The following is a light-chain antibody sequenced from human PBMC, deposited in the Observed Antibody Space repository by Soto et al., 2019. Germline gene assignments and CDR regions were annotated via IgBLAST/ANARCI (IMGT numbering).Light chain of an antibody. Sequence: DIQITQSPSALSACMGDTVTXXCLASQSVSGWLAWYQQKPGEAPKIXIYDASALPRGVPSRFSGSGAGTKFTLTIASLQPDDFATYYCQQYETFSGTFGPGTKVDIK. V-gene: IGKV1-5*01. CDR2: DAS. CDR3: QQYETFSGT. CDR1: QSVSGW. J-gene: IGKJ1*01.